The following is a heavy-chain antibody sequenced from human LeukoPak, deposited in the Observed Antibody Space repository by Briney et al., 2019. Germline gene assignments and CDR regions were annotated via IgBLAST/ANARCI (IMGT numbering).Heavy chain of an antibody. CDR2: IRNDGSKD. CDR3: VKGGSSSHNWFDS. CDR1: GFTFRDFG. J-gene: IGHJ5*01. D-gene: IGHD6-13*01. Sequence: GGSLRLSCAASGFTFRDFGMHWVRQAPGKGLEWVAFIRNDGSKDYYPDSVKGRFTISRDNSRSTLDLQMHSLRIEDTAVYYCVKGGSSSHNWFDSWGQGILVTVSS. V-gene: IGHV3-30*02.